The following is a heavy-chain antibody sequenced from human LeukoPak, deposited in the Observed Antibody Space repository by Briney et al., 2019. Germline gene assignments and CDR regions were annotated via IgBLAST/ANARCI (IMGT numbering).Heavy chain of an antibody. V-gene: IGHV4-34*01. CDR2: INHSGST. D-gene: IGHD2/OR15-2a*01. J-gene: IGHJ6*03. CDR1: GGSFSGYY. CDR3: ARNFYGHSNYYYYYYMDV. Sequence: SETLSLTCAVYGGSFSGYYWSWIRQPPGKGLEWIGEINHSGSTNYNPSLKSRVTISVDTSKNQFSLKLSSVTAADTAVYYCARNFYGHSNYYYYYYMDVWGKGTTVTISS.